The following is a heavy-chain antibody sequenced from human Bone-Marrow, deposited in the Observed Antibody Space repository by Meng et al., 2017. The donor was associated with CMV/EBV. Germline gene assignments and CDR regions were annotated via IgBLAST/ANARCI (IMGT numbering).Heavy chain of an antibody. Sequence: GSLSLSCAVSGGSISSYYWSWIRQPPGKGLEWIGYIYYSGSTNYNPSLKSRVTISVDTSKNQFSLKLSSVAAADTALYYWARGLTPAAMNWFDPWGQGTLVTVSS. V-gene: IGHV4-59*01. J-gene: IGHJ5*02. D-gene: IGHD2-2*01. CDR1: GGSISSYY. CDR3: ARGLTPAAMNWFDP. CDR2: IYYSGST.